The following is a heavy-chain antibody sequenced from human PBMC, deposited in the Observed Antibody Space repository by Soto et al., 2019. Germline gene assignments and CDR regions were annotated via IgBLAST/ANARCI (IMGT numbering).Heavy chain of an antibody. J-gene: IGHJ3*02. CDR2: IYYSGST. Sequence: QVQLQESGPGLVKPSETLSLTCTVSGGSISSYYWSWIRQPPGKGLEWIGYIYYSGSTNYSPSLKSRVTISVDTSKIQFPRKLSSVTAADTAVYYCAGTTPPVSNIALHIWGQGTMVPVSS. D-gene: IGHD1-1*01. CDR3: AGTTPPVSNIALHI. CDR1: GGSISSYY. V-gene: IGHV4-59*01.